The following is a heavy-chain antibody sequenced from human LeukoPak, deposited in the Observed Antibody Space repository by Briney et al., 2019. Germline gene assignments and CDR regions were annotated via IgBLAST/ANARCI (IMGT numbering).Heavy chain of an antibody. V-gene: IGHV4-39*01. J-gene: IGHJ4*02. CDR2: IHYSGST. Sequence: SETLCLTCTVSGGSISSSNSYWGWIRQPPGTGLEWIGSIHYSGSTYYNPSLKGRVTISVDTSKNQFFLKLSSVTAADMAVYYCARLYYYDSSGYVDYWGQGTLVAVSS. CDR3: ARLYYYDSSGYVDY. D-gene: IGHD3-22*01. CDR1: GGSISSSNSY.